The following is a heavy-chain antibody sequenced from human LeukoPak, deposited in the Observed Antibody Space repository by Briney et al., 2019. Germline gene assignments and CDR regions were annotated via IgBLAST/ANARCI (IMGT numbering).Heavy chain of an antibody. J-gene: IGHJ4*02. V-gene: IGHV4-4*02. D-gene: IGHD4-17*01. Sequence: SETLSLTCAVSGGSISSSNWWSWVRQPPGKGLEWIGEIYHSGSTNYNPSLQSRVTISVDKSKNQFSLKLSSVTAADTAVYYCARASHDYGDYSHFDYWGQGTLVTVSS. CDR2: IYHSGST. CDR3: ARASHDYGDYSHFDY. CDR1: GGSISSSNW.